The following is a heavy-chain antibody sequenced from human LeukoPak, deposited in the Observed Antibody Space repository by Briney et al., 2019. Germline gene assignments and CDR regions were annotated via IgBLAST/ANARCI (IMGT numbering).Heavy chain of an antibody. Sequence: PGGSLRLSCAAPGFSFDDYAMQWVRQAPGKGLEWVSGIGWDGGGTVYADSVKGRFTISRDNAKNSLYLQMNSLGAEDTALYYCVKVTVAGFVDYWGQGTLVTVSS. V-gene: IGHV3-9*01. CDR2: IGWDGGGT. J-gene: IGHJ4*02. D-gene: IGHD2-15*01. CDR1: GFSFDDYA. CDR3: VKVTVAGFVDY.